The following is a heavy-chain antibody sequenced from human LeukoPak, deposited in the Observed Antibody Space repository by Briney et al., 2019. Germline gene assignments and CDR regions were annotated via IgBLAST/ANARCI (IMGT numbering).Heavy chain of an antibody. J-gene: IGHJ4*02. D-gene: IGHD3-22*01. CDR2: ISGSGGST. V-gene: IGHV3-23*01. CDR3: AKKSSGYVVDY. CDR1: GFTFSSYG. Sequence: GGSLRLSCAASGFTFSSYGMSWVRQAPGKGLEWVSAISGSGGSTYYADSVKGRFTIPRDNSKNTLYLQMNSLRAEDTAVYYCAKKSSGYVVDYWGQGTLDTVSS.